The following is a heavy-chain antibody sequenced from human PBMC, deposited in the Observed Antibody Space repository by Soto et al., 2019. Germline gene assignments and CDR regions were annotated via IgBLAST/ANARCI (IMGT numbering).Heavy chain of an antibody. J-gene: IGHJ4*02. V-gene: IGHV3-23*01. CDR2: IYSSGDST. CDR3: AKSPTMTTKVVDY. D-gene: IGHD4-17*01. Sequence: EVQLLESGGDLVQPGGSLRLSCVASGFTFSSYTMTWVRQAPGKGLEWVSVIYSSGDSTYYADSVKGRFTISRDNSKNTRYLQMNRLRADDTAVYYCAKSPTMTTKVVDYWGQGTLVTVSS. CDR1: GFTFSSYT.